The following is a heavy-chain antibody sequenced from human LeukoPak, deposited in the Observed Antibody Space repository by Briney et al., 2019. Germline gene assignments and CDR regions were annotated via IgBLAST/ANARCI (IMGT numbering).Heavy chain of an antibody. CDR2: INVQSGGT. CDR1: GYKHIEYY. V-gene: IGHV1-2*02. Sequence: GASVKVSCKASGYKHIEYYIHGVRHAPGQGGEWMGWINVQSGGTRYTPKVQGRVTMSSDTSINTAYMELRTLRSDDTAVFYCARVDRLYERTYPAGYDIWGQGTRVTVSS. J-gene: IGHJ3*02. CDR3: ARVDRLYERTYPAGYDI. D-gene: IGHD6-25*01.